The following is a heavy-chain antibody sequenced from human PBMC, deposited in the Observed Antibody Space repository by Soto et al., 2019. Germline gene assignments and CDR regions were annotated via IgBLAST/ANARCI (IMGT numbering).Heavy chain of an antibody. V-gene: IGHV4-39*01. Sequence: QLQLQESGPGLVKPSETLSLTCTVSGGSISSSSYYWGWIRQPPGKGLEWIGSIYYSGSTYYNPSLKSRVTISVDTSKNQFSLKLSSVTAADTAVYYCARHFRMGRYFDYWGQGTLVTVSS. D-gene: IGHD2-15*01. CDR1: GGSISSSSYY. J-gene: IGHJ4*02. CDR3: ARHFRMGRYFDY. CDR2: IYYSGST.